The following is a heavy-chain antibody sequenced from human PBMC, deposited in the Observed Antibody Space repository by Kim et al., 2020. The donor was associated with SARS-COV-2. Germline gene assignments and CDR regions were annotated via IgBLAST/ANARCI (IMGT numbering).Heavy chain of an antibody. D-gene: IGHD2-15*01. V-gene: IGHV3-30*01. Sequence: KGRFTISRDNSKKTLYLQMNSLRAEDTAVYYCARDEDCSGGSCYSFAFDIWGQGTMVTVSS. CDR3: ARDEDCSGGSCYSFAFDI. J-gene: IGHJ3*02.